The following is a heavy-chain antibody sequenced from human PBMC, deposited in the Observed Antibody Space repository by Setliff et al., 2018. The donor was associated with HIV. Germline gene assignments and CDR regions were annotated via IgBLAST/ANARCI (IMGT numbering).Heavy chain of an antibody. D-gene: IGHD6-19*01. V-gene: IGHV1-3*01. J-gene: IGHJ4*02. Sequence: ASVKVSCKAFGYTFSTNAIHWVRQAPGQRLEWMGYINAGDDNTRYPEKFQGRVTITRDTSANTAYMELSSLRSEDTAVYYCARGSCSGCYLSDYWGLGTLVTVSS. CDR2: INAGDDNT. CDR1: GYTFSTNA. CDR3: ARGSCSGCYLSDY.